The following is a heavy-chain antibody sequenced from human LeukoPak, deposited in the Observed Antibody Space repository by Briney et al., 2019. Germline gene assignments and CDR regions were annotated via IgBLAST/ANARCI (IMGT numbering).Heavy chain of an antibody. CDR2: ISGSGGST. J-gene: IGHJ4*02. V-gene: IGHV3-23*01. CDR3: ASDVGITIFGVGDLDY. CDR1: GFTFSSYA. D-gene: IGHD3-3*01. Sequence: PGGSLRLSCAASGFTFSSYAMSWVRQAPGKGLEWVSAISGSGGSTYYADSVKGRFTISRDNSKNTLYLQMNSLRAEDTAVYYCASDVGITIFGVGDLDYWGQGTLVTVSS.